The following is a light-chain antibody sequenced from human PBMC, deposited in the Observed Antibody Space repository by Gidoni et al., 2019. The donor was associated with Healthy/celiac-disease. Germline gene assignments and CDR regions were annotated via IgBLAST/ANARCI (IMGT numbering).Light chain of an antibody. J-gene: IGLJ2*01. CDR3: CSYAGSYTFYVV. CDR2: DVS. V-gene: IGLV2-11*01. CDR1: SSDVGGYNY. Sequence: QSALTQPRSVSGSPGQSVTSSCTGTSSDVGGYNYVSWYQQHPGKAPKLMIYDVSKRPSGVPDRFSGSKSGNTASLTISGLQAEDEADYYCCSYAGSYTFYVVFGGGTKLTVL.